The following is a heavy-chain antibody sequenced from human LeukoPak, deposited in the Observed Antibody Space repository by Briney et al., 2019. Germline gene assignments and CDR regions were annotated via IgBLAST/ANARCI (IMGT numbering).Heavy chain of an antibody. V-gene: IGHV3-30*02. CDR1: GFRFSSYD. CDR3: AKEGSGWYYLDY. J-gene: IGHJ4*02. CDR2: IESDGTKE. D-gene: IGHD6-19*01. Sequence: GGSLRLSCAASGFRFSSYDIHWVRQAPGKGLGWVTFIESDGTKEYYADSVKGRFTIYRDNSKNTVYVQMNTLRAEDTAVYYCAKEGSGWYYLDYWGQGTVVTVSS.